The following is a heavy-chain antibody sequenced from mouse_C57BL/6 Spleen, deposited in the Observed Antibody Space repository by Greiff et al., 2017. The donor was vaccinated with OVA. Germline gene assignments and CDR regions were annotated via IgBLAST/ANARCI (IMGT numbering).Heavy chain of an antibody. Sequence: QVQLQQPGAELVKPGASVKLSCKASGYTFTSYWMQWVKQRPGQGLEWIGEIDPSDSYTNDNQKFKGKATLTVDTSSSTAYMQLSSLTSEDSAVYYCAKAPLLGDYAMDYWGQGTSVTVSS. CDR1: GYTFTSYW. CDR2: IDPSDSYT. J-gene: IGHJ4*01. D-gene: IGHD4-1*01. CDR3: AKAPLLGDYAMDY. V-gene: IGHV1-50*01.